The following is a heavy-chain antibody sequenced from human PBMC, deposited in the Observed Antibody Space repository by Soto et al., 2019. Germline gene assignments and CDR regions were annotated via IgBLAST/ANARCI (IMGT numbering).Heavy chain of an antibody. J-gene: IGHJ6*02. Sequence: GESLKISCKGSGYSFTSYWISWVRQMPGHGMEWMGRIDSSDSYTNYSPSFQGHVTISADKSISTAYLQWSSLKASDTAMYYCARQKGGATHIYYYYYGMDVWGQGTTVTVSS. D-gene: IGHD1-26*01. CDR3: ARQKGGATHIYYYYYGMDV. CDR2: IDSSDSYT. V-gene: IGHV5-10-1*01. CDR1: GYSFTSYW.